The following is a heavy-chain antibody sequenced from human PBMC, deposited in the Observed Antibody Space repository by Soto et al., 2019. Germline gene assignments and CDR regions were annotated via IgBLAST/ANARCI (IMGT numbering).Heavy chain of an antibody. J-gene: IGHJ6*04. V-gene: IGHV4-34*01. CDR1: GEAFSGYY. Sequence: WYPLSLACCVSGEAFSGYYWCCIRQPPGQGLEWIGEINHSGSTNYNPSLKSRVTISVDTSKNQFSLKLSSVTAADTAVYDCARTRDGISTSCGKLRTRDGRQVWGKRTTVT. CDR2: INHSGST. D-gene: IGHD2-2*01. CDR3: ARTRDGISTSCGKLRTRDGRQV.